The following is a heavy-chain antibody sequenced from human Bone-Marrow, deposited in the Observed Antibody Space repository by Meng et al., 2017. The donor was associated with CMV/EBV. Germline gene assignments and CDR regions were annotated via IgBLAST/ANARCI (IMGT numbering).Heavy chain of an antibody. CDR2: IYYTGTT. CDR1: GGPVYTGSYY. J-gene: IGHJ5*01. Sequence: SETLSLTCTVSGGPVYTGSYYWSWIRQPPGKGLEWIGFIYYTGTTLYNPSLKSRVTISVDTSENQFSLKLTSVTAADTAVYYCARTPGYSYGWSDFWGQGTLVTVSS. CDR3: ARTPGYSYGWSDF. V-gene: IGHV4-61*01. D-gene: IGHD1-26*01.